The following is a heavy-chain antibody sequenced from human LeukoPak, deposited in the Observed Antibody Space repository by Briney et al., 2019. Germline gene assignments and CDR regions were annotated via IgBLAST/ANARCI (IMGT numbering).Heavy chain of an antibody. CDR2: ISGGGGST. V-gene: IGHV3-23*01. CDR1: XS. Sequence: XSMNWXRQXRXXXXEXVSTISGGGGSTYYADSVKGRFTISRDNSKNTLYLQVNSLRAEDTAVYYCAKGGKWDVTPFDYWGQGTLVTVSS. CDR3: AKGGKWDVTPFDY. D-gene: IGHD1-26*01. J-gene: IGHJ4*02.